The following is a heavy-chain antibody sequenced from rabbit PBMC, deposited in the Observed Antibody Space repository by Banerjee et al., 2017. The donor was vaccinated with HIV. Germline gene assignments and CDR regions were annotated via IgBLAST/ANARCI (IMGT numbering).Heavy chain of an antibody. Sequence: QSLEESGGDLVKPGASLTLTCTASGFSFSSSYWICWVRQAPGKGLEWIACIYAGSSGSTAYASWAKGRFTISKTSSTTVTLQMTSLTAADTATYFCARSSGGNFDFVTRLDLWGPGTLVTVS. V-gene: IGHV1S40*01. D-gene: IGHD1-1*01. CDR1: GFSFSSSYW. CDR2: IYAGSSGST. CDR3: ARSSGGNFDFVTRLDL. J-gene: IGHJ3*01.